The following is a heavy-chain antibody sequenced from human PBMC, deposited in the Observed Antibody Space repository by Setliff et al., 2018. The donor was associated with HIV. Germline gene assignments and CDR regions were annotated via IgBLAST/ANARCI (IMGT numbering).Heavy chain of an antibody. CDR2: VNPNSGGT. CDR1: AYTFTDYY. V-gene: IGHV1-2*02. D-gene: IGHD1-7*01. Sequence: ASVKVSCKASAYTFTDYYIHWVRQAPGQGLEWMGWVNPNSGGTNYAQKFQGRVTMTTDTSVSTAYMELRSLRSDDTAVYYCARDAPGNTESAPGYWGQGTLVTVSS. J-gene: IGHJ4*02. CDR3: ARDAPGNTESAPGY.